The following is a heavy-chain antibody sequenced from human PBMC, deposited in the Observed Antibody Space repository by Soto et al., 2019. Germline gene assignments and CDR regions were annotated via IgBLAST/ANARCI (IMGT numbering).Heavy chain of an antibody. V-gene: IGHV1-69*12. CDR2: IIPIFGTA. CDR1: GGTFSSYA. J-gene: IGHJ6*02. CDR3: ASHCGGDCYSRSPPYYYYGMDV. Sequence: QVQLVQSGAEVKKPGSSVKVSCKASGGTFSSYAISWVRQAPGQGLEWMGGIIPIFGTADYAQKFQGRDTITADESTSTAYMELSSLRSEDTAVYYCASHCGGDCYSRSPPYYYYGMDVWGQGTTVTVSS. D-gene: IGHD2-21*02.